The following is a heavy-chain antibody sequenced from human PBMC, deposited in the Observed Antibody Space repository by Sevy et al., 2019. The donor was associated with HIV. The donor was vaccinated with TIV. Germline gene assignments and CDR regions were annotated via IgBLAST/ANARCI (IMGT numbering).Heavy chain of an antibody. V-gene: IGHV1-3*01. Sequence: ASVKVSCKASGYTFTSYAMHWVRQAPGQRLEWMGWINAGNGNTKYSQKFQGRVTITRDTSASTAYMELSSLRSEDTAVYYCARAGRYYDYIWGCYPDLDYWGQGTLVTVSS. CDR3: ARAGRYYDYIWGCYPDLDY. CDR1: GYTFTSYA. CDR2: INAGNGNT. J-gene: IGHJ4*02. D-gene: IGHD3-16*02.